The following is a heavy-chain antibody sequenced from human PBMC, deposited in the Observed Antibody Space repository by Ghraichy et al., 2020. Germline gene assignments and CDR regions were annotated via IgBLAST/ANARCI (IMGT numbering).Heavy chain of an antibody. CDR2: IYYSGTS. J-gene: IGHJ4*02. Sequence: SQTLSLTCTVSAGSISSSGYYWAWIRQPPGKGLEWIGSIYYSGTSYYNAPLKSRVTMSVHTSKNQFSLKLTPVTAADTAVYYCASSFGSYAWGRFDNWGQGTLVTVSS. CDR1: AGSISSSGYY. CDR3: ASSFGSYAWGRFDN. D-gene: IGHD3-16*01. V-gene: IGHV4-39*01.